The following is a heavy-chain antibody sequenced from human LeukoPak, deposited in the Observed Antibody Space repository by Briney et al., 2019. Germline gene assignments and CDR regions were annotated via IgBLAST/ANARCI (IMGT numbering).Heavy chain of an antibody. CDR3: ARDPPSGWYGG. J-gene: IGHJ4*02. CDR2: ISYDGSNK. Sequence: PGRSLRLSGAASGFTFSSCAMHWVRQAPGKGLEWVAVISYDGSNKYYADSVKGRFTISRDNSKNTLYLQMNSLRAEDTAVYYCARDPPSGWYGGWGQGTLVTVSS. D-gene: IGHD6-19*01. V-gene: IGHV3-30*04. CDR1: GFTFSSCA.